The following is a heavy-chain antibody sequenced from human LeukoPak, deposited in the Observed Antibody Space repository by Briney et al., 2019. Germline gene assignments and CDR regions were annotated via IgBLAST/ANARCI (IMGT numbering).Heavy chain of an antibody. J-gene: IGHJ2*01. V-gene: IGHV3-30*02. CDR3: AKGRGTAGAPNTWYFDL. D-gene: IGHD6-13*01. Sequence: GGSLRLSCAGSGFSFSTSGMHWVRQAPGKGLEWAALMKADGSDQYYADSVKGRFTISRDNSKDTLFLQMNSLRVEDTAVYYCAKGRGTAGAPNTWYFDLWGRGTLITVSS. CDR2: MKADGSDQ. CDR1: GFSFSTSG.